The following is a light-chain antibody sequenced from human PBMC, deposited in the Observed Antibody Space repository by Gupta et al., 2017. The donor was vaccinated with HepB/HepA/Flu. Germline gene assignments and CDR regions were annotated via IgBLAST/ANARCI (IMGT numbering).Light chain of an antibody. CDR1: QSISSW. Sequence: DIQMTQSPSTLSASVGDRVTITCRASQSISSWLAWYQQKPGKAPKLLIYKASNLESGVPSRFSGSGSGTEFTLTISSLQPDDVATYYCQQYKSALCTFGQGTKLEIK. CDR2: KAS. J-gene: IGKJ2*02. V-gene: IGKV1-5*03. CDR3: QQYKSALCT.